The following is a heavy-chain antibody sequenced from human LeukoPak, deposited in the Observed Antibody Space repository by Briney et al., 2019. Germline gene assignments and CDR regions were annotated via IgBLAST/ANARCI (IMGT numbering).Heavy chain of an antibody. CDR3: AREHSGSYFGGFDY. D-gene: IGHD1-26*01. CDR1: GGSISSYY. V-gene: IGHV4-59*01. CDR2: IYYSGST. J-gene: IGHJ4*02. Sequence: PSETLSLTCTVSGGSISSYYWSWIRQPAGKGLEWIGYIYYSGSTNYNPSLKSRVTISVDTSKNQFSLKLSSVTAADTAVYYCAREHSGSYFGGFDYWGQGTLVTVSS.